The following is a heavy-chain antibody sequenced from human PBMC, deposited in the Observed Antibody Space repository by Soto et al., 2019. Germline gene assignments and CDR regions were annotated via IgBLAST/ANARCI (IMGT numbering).Heavy chain of an antibody. D-gene: IGHD6-19*01. Sequence: GGSLRLSCAASGFTFSNAWMNWVRQAPGKGLEWVGRIKSKTDGGTTDYAAPVKGRFTISRDDSKNTLYLQMNSLKTDDTAVYYCTTSPSVVGSGWYGIGVDYWGQGTLVTVSS. V-gene: IGHV3-15*07. CDR2: IKSKTDGGTT. CDR3: TTSPSVVGSGWYGIGVDY. J-gene: IGHJ4*02. CDR1: GFTFSNAW.